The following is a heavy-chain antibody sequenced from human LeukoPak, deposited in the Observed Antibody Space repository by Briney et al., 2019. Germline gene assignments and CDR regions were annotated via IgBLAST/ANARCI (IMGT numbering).Heavy chain of an antibody. V-gene: IGHV1-18*01. Sequence: VAPVKVSCKASGYTFTSYGISWVRQAPGQGLEWMGWISAYNGNANYAQKLQGRVTMTTDTSTSTAYMELRSLRSDDTAVYYCARESGTHTFDTYGMDVWGQGTTVTVSS. CDR1: GYTFTSYG. CDR2: ISAYNGNA. J-gene: IGHJ6*02. D-gene: IGHD3-10*01. CDR3: ARESGTHTFDTYGMDV.